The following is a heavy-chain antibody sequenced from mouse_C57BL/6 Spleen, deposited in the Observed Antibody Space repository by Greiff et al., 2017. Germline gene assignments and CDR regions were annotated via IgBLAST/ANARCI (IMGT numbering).Heavy chain of an antibody. D-gene: IGHD1-1*01. CDR2: IDPSDSYT. CDR3: ARGEFITTVVAPFDD. J-gene: IGHJ2*01. V-gene: IGHV1-69*01. CDR1: GYTFTSYW. Sequence: QVQLQQPGAELVMPGASVKLSCKASGYTFTSYWMHWVKQRPGQGLEWIGEIDPSDSYTNYNQKFKGKSTLTVDKSSSTAYMQLSSLTSEDSAVYYCARGEFITTVVAPFDDWGQGTTLTVSS.